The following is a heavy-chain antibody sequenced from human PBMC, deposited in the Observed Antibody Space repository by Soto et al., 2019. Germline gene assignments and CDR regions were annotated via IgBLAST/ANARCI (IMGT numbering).Heavy chain of an antibody. D-gene: IGHD4-4*01. J-gene: IGHJ6*02. V-gene: IGHV1-69*01. Sequence: QVQLVQSGAEVKKPGSSVKVSCKASGGTFSSYAISWVRQAPGQGLEWMGGIIPIFGTANYAQKFQGRVTITADESTSTAYMELSSLRSEDTAVYYCARIGHRYRRDYYYGMDVWGQGTTVTVSS. CDR3: ARIGHRYRRDYYYGMDV. CDR1: GGTFSSYA. CDR2: IIPIFGTA.